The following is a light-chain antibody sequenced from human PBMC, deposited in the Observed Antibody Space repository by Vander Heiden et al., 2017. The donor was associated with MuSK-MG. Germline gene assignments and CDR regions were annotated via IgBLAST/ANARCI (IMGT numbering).Light chain of an antibody. Sequence: DIEVPQSRSSLSASVGDRVTITCRASQSISSYLNWYQQKPGKAPKLLIYAASSLQSGVPSRFSGSGSGTDFTRTISSLQPQDFATYYGQQSYSTPRGYTFGQGTKLEIK. CDR1: QSISSY. CDR2: AAS. CDR3: QQSYSTPRGYT. J-gene: IGKJ2*01. V-gene: IGKV1-39*01.